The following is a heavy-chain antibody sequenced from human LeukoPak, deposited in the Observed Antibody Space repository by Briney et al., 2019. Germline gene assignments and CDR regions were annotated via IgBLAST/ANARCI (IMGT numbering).Heavy chain of an antibody. CDR3: ATCSVYYDSNNYLRFDY. CDR1: GITLSSYS. V-gene: IGHV3-21*01. CDR2: ISSSSSYI. J-gene: IGHJ4*02. D-gene: IGHD3-22*01. Sequence: GGSLRHSCAASGITLSSYSINWVRQAPGKGPEWVSSISSSSSYIYYADSVKGRFTISRDNAKNSLYLQMNRLRSEDAVVYYGATCSVYYDSNNYLRFDYWGQGTLVTVSS.